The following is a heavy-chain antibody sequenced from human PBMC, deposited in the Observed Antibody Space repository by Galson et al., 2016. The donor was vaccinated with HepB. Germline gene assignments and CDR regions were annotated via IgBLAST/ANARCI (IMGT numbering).Heavy chain of an antibody. J-gene: IGHJ6*03. CDR3: GRDYPTMTDHYPYHVDY. CDR1: GFTLSSSA. CDR2: ITETGSLA. Sequence: SLRLSCAASGFTLSSSAMTWVRQAPGRGLEWVSAITETGSLAYYADSVRGRFTLSRDTSKNTVYLQMNYLRADDTALYYCGRDYPTMTDHYPYHVDYWGKGTAVTVSS. D-gene: IGHD4-17*01. V-gene: IGHV3-23*01.